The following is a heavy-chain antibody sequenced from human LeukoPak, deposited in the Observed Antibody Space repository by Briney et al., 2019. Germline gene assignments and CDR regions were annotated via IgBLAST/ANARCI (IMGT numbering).Heavy chain of an antibody. CDR2: ISGNGGTT. CDR3: AKLPRIAAAALVVDY. Sequence: SGGSLRLSCAASGLTFSSYAMSWVRQAPGKGLEWVSAISGNGGTTYYADSVKGRFTISRDNSKNTLYLQMNSLRAEDTAVYYCAKLPRIAAAALVVDYWGQGTLVTVSS. CDR1: GLTFSSYA. V-gene: IGHV3-23*01. D-gene: IGHD6-13*01. J-gene: IGHJ4*02.